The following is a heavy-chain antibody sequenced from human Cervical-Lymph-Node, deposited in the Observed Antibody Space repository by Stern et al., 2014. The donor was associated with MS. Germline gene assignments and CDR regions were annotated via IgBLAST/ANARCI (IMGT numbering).Heavy chain of an antibody. J-gene: IGHJ4*02. CDR3: ATGILGATPLFAH. CDR2: IVVGSGHT. Sequence: QLVESGPEVRKPGTSVKVSCTASGFTFNNSAVQWVRQARGQRLEWLGWIVVGSGHTIYSQQFPARVTISRDMSTNTAYMALSSLRSEDTAVYYCATGILGATPLFAHWGQGSLVTVSS. D-gene: IGHD1-26*01. CDR1: GFTFNNSA. V-gene: IGHV1-58*01.